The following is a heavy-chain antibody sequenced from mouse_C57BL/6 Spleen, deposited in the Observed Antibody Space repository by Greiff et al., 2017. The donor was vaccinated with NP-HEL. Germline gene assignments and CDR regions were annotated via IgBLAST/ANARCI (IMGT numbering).Heavy chain of an antibody. CDR1: GYTFTDYY. V-gene: IGHV1-26*01. CDR2: INPNNGGT. J-gene: IGHJ4*01. CDR3: ARRVHYAMDY. Sequence: EVQLQQSGPELVKPGASVKISCKASGYTFTDYYMNWVKQSHGKSLEWIGDINPNNGGTSYNQKFKGKATLTVDKSSSTAYMELRSLTSEDSAVYYCARRVHYAMDYWGQGTSVTVSS.